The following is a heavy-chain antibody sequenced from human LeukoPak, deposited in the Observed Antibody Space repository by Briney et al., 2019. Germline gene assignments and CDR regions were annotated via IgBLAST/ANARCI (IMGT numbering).Heavy chain of an antibody. CDR2: IIPIFGTP. V-gene: IGHV1-69*13. Sequence: SVKVSCKASGGTFNNHAISWVRQAPGQGLEWIGAIIPIFGTPNYALNFQGRVTITADASTSTVYMERSSLRSEDTAVYYCARLHGEYDPDWYFDLWGRGTLVTVSS. D-gene: IGHD4-17*01. CDR1: GGTFNNHA. CDR3: ARLHGEYDPDWYFDL. J-gene: IGHJ2*01.